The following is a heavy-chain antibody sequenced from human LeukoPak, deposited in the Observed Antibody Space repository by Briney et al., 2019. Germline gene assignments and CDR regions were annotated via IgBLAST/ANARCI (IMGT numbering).Heavy chain of an antibody. CDR2: VKSKTDGWTT. D-gene: IGHD2-2*01. V-gene: IGHV3-15*01. J-gene: IGHJ5*02. Sequence: PGGSLRLSCTASGFSLSDAWMSWVRQVPGKGLEWGGHVKSKTDGWTTDYAAPVKGRFTISRDGSKNTLYLQMNSLKTEDTAVYYCTTDQRYCSSTSCLPNWFDPWGQGTLVTVSS. CDR3: TTDQRYCSSTSCLPNWFDP. CDR1: GFSLSDAW.